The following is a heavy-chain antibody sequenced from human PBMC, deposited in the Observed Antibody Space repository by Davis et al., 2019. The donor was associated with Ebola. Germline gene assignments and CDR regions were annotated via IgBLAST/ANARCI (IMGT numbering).Heavy chain of an antibody. CDR2: IYYSGST. J-gene: IGHJ6*02. V-gene: IGHV4-59*12. Sequence: PSETLSLTCTVSGGSISSYYWSWIRQPPGKGLEWIGYIYYSGSTYYNPSLKSRVTISVDTSKNQFSLKLSSVTAADTAVYYCARVHPDYYYYYGMDVWGQGTTVTVSS. CDR3: ARVHPDYYYYYGMDV. CDR1: GGSISSYY.